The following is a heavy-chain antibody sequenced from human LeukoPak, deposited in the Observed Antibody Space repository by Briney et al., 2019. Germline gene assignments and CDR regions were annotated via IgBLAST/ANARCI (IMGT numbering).Heavy chain of an antibody. CDR2: IIPIFGTA. J-gene: IGHJ4*02. V-gene: IGHV1-69*05. Sequence: GASVKVSCKASGGTFSSYAIGWVGQAPGQGLEWMGGIIPIFGTANYAQKFQGRVTITTDESTSTAYMELSSLRSEDTAVYYCARGYRTYYDILTGYETLDYWGQGTLVTVSS. CDR3: ARGYRTYYDILTGYETLDY. D-gene: IGHD3-9*01. CDR1: GGTFSSYA.